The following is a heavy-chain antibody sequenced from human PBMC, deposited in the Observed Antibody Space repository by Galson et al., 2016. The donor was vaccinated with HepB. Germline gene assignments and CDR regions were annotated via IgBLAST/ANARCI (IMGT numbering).Heavy chain of an antibody. J-gene: IGHJ3*02. V-gene: IGHV3-7*01. CDR3: ARVWGVVTAKTADAFDI. Sequence: SLRLSCAASGITFSNYGMNWVCQAPGKGLEWVANINQDGSPKSYADSVKGRFTVSRDNAKNSLYLQMNSLRAEDTAVYYCARVWGVVTAKTADAFDIWGQGTMVTVSS. CDR1: GITFSNYG. CDR2: INQDGSPK. D-gene: IGHD2-21*02.